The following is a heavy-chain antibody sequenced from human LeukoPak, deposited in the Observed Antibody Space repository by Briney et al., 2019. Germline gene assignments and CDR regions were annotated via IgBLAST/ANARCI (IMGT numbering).Heavy chain of an antibody. V-gene: IGHV4-34*01. D-gene: IGHD6-13*01. Sequence: SETLSLTCAVYGGPFSGYYYTWIRQFPGKGLEWIGEINPTGSTNYNSSLKSRLTISADTSNNQFSLNLSSVTAADTAVYYCARPRYSSRSFDNWGQGTLVTVSS. J-gene: IGHJ4*02. CDR2: INPTGST. CDR3: ARPRYSSRSFDN. CDR1: GGPFSGYY.